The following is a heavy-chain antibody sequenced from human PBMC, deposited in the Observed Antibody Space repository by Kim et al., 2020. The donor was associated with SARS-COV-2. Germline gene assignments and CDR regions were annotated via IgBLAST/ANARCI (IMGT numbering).Heavy chain of an antibody. V-gene: IGHV4-39*01. CDR3: ASWGDRENEHYDILTGPGSFFDY. D-gene: IGHD3-9*01. CDR1: GGSISSSSYY. Sequence: SETLSLTCTVSGGSISSSSYYWGWIRQPPGKGLEWIGSIYYSGSTYYNPSLKSRVTISVDTSKNQFSLKLSSVTAADTAVYYCASWGDRENEHYDILTGPGSFFDYWGQGTLVTVSS. J-gene: IGHJ4*02. CDR2: IYYSGST.